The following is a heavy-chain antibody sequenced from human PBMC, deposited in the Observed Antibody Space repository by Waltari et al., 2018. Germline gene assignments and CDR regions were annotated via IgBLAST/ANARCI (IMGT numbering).Heavy chain of an antibody. CDR1: GGSISSSSYY. V-gene: IGHV4-39*01. J-gene: IGHJ4*02. CDR2: IYYSGST. Sequence: QLQLQESGPGLVKPSETLSLTCTVSGGSISSSSYYWGWIRQPPGKGLEWIGSIYYSGSTYYNPSLKSRVTISVDTSKNQFSLKLSSVTAADTAVYYCARRLIVGATEIDYWGQGTLVTVSS. D-gene: IGHD1-26*01. CDR3: ARRLIVGATEIDY.